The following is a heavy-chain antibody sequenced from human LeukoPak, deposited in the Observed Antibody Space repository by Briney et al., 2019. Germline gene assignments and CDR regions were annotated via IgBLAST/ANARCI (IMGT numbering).Heavy chain of an antibody. CDR3: AKDYSYGYGDYVTWFDP. Sequence: GGSLRLSCAASGFTFSSYAMSWVRQAPGKGLEWVSAISGSGGSTYYADSVKGRFTISRDNSKNTLYLQMYSLRAEDTAVYYCAKDYSYGYGDYVTWFDPWGQGTLVTVSS. CDR2: ISGSGGST. D-gene: IGHD4-17*01. J-gene: IGHJ5*02. CDR1: GFTFSSYA. V-gene: IGHV3-23*01.